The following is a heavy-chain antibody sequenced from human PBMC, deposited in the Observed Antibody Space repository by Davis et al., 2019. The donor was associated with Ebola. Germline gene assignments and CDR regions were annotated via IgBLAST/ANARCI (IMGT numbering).Heavy chain of an antibody. J-gene: IGHJ4*02. CDR2: ISYDGSNK. Sequence: PGGSLRLSCAASGFTFSSYAMHWVRQAPGKGLEWVAVISYDGSNKYYADSVKGRFTISRDNSKNTLYLQMNSLRAEDTAVYYCAKIAVPAATPDYWGQGTLVTVSS. V-gene: IGHV3-30-3*02. D-gene: IGHD2-2*01. CDR3: AKIAVPAATPDY. CDR1: GFTFSSYA.